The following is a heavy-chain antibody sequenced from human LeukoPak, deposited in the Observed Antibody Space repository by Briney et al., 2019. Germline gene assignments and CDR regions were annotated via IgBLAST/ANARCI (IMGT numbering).Heavy chain of an antibody. CDR2: IYYSGST. CDR3: ARVHYDFWSGYFAWFDP. V-gene: IGHV4-59*01. Sequence: SETLSLTCTAYGSSISSYYWSWIRQPPGKGLEWIGYIYYSGSTNYNPSLKSRVTISVDTSKNQFSLKLSSVTAADTAVYYCARVHYDFWSGYFAWFDPWGQGTLVTVSS. D-gene: IGHD3-3*01. CDR1: GSSISSYY. J-gene: IGHJ5*02.